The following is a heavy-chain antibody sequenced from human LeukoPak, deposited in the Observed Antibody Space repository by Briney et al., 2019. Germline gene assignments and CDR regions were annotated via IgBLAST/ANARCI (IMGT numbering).Heavy chain of an antibody. CDR3: ARAVSELVPGMGIDY. CDR1: GFTFSSYA. CDR2: ISYDGSNK. Sequence: GGSLRLSCAASGFTFSSYAMHWVRQAPGKGLEWVAVISYDGSNKYYADSVKGRFTISRDNSKNTLYLQMNSLRSDDTAVYYCARAVSELVPGMGIDYWAREPWSPSPQ. V-gene: IGHV3-30-3*01. D-gene: IGHD6-13*01. J-gene: IGHJ4*02.